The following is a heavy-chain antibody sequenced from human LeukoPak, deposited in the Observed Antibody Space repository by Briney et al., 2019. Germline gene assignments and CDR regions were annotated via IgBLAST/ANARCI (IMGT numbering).Heavy chain of an antibody. V-gene: IGHV3-23*01. D-gene: IGHD1-26*01. CDR3: AKDLESEELLMHPLYYFDY. CDR2: ISGSGGST. J-gene: IGHJ4*02. Sequence: PGGSLRLSCEASGFTFSSYSMEWVRQAPGKGLEWVSAISGSGGSTYYADSVKGRFTISRDNSKNTLYLQMNSLRAEDTAVYYCAKDLESEELLMHPLYYFDYWGQGTLVTVSS. CDR1: GFTFSSYS.